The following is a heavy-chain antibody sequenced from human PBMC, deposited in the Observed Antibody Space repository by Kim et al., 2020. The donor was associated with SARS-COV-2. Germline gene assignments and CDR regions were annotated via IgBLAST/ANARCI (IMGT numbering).Heavy chain of an antibody. D-gene: IGHD3-10*01. Sequence: GGSLRLSCAASGFTFSSYAMSWVRQAPGKGLEWVSAISGSGGSTYYADSVKGRFTISRDNSKNTLYLQMNSLRAEDTAVYYCAKVLLVAHGHYGSGSYYNVGRGVGRGMDVWGQGTTVTVSS. CDR3: AKVLLVAHGHYGSGSYYNVGRGVGRGMDV. CDR1: GFTFSSYA. J-gene: IGHJ6*02. V-gene: IGHV3-23*01. CDR2: ISGSGGST.